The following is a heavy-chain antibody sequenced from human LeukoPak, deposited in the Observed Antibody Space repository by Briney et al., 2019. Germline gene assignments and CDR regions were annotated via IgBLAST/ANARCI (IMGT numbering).Heavy chain of an antibody. CDR2: IRYDGSNK. J-gene: IGHJ4*02. Sequence: GGSLRLSCAASGFTFSSYGMHWVRQAPGKGLEWVAFIRYDGSNKYYADSVKGRFTISRDNSKNTLYLQMNSLRAEDTALYYCAKDISHLYGSGSSLDYWGQGTLVTVSS. CDR3: AKDISHLYGSGSSLDY. CDR1: GFTFSSYG. V-gene: IGHV3-30*02. D-gene: IGHD3-10*01.